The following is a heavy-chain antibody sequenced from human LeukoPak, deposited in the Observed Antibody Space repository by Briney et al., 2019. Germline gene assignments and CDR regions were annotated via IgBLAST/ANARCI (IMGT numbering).Heavy chain of an antibody. J-gene: IGHJ5*02. CDR1: GDSVSSNSAA. D-gene: IGHD3-10*01. CDR3: ARDRYGSGSPNNWFDP. V-gene: IGHV6-1*01. Sequence: SQTLSLTCAISGDSVSSNSAAWNWIRQSPSRGLEWLGRTYYRSKWYNDYAVSVKGRITINPDTSKNQFSLQLNSVTPEDTAVYYCARDRYGSGSPNNWFDPWGQGTLVTVSS. CDR2: TYYRSKWYN.